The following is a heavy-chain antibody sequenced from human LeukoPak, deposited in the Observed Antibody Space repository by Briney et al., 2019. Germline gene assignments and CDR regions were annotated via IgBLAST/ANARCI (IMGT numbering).Heavy chain of an antibody. CDR2: INPYSGAT. Sequence: GASVKVSCKASGYTFTGYYMHWVRQAPGQGLAWMGWINPYSGATQYAQKFQGRVTMTRDTSISTAYMELRSLRSDDRAVYYCARDFKARDYYGPANYYYFMDVWGKGTTVTVSS. D-gene: IGHD3-10*01. V-gene: IGHV1-2*02. J-gene: IGHJ6*03. CDR1: GYTFTGYY. CDR3: ARDFKARDYYGPANYYYFMDV.